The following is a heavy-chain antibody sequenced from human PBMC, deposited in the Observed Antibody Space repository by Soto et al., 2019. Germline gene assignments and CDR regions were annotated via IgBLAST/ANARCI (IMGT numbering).Heavy chain of an antibody. CDR2: IIPIFGTA. J-gene: IGHJ5*02. CDR3: ARGIVVVVAATRVKNWFDP. CDR1: GGTFSSYA. Sequence: QVQLVQSGAEVKKPGSSVKVSCKASGGTFSSYAISWVRQAPGQGLEWMGGIIPIFGTANYAQKFQGRVTITAHESTSTACMELSSLRSEDTAVYYCARGIVVVVAATRVKNWFDPWGQGTLVTVSS. V-gene: IGHV1-69*01. D-gene: IGHD2-15*01.